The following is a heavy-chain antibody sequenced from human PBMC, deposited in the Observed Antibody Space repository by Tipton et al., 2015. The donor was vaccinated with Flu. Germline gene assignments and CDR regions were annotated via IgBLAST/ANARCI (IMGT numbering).Heavy chain of an antibody. CDR1: GYSISSGYY. CDR2: IYHSGST. V-gene: IGHV4-38-2*01. J-gene: IGHJ4*02. D-gene: IGHD6-19*01. Sequence: TLSLTCAVSGYSISSGYYWGWIRQPPGKGLEWIGSIYHSGSTYYNPSLKSLVTISVDTSKNQFSLKLSSVTAADTAVYYCARQERSGWFLDYWGQGTLVTVSS. CDR3: ARQERSGWFLDY.